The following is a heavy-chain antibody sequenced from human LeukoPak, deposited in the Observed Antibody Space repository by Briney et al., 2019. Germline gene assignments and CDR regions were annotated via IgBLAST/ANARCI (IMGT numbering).Heavy chain of an antibody. CDR3: AKDTGYYYDSSNYLGY. V-gene: IGHV3-9*01. CDR1: GFTFDDYA. J-gene: IGHJ4*02. CDR2: INWNSGSI. D-gene: IGHD3-22*01. Sequence: SLILSCAASGFTFDDYAMHWVRQAPGKGLEWVSGINWNSGSIGYADSVKGRFTISRDNAKNSLYLQMNSLRAEDTALYYCAKDTGYYYDSSNYLGYWGQGTLVTVSS.